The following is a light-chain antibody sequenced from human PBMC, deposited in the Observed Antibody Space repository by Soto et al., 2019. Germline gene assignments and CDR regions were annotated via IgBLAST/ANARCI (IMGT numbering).Light chain of an antibody. V-gene: IGLV1-51*01. CDR1: SSNIGNNY. Sequence: QTVVTQPPSVSATPGQKVTISCSGSSSNIGNNYVSWYQQFPGTAPKLLISDNNKRPSGIPDRFSGSKSGTSATLGITGLQTGDEAEYYCGTWDSSLSAVVFGGGTQLTVL. CDR2: DNN. CDR3: GTWDSSLSAVV. J-gene: IGLJ2*01.